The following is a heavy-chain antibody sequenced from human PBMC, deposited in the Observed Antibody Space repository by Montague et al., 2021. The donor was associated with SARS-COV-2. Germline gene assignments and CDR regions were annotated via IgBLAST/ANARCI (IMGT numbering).Heavy chain of an antibody. Sequence: SETLSLTCAAYGGSFSDYHWTWIRQSPGGGLEWIGQINYGGSTKYNPSLRSRVTISIDTSKNQFSLKLTPVTAADTAVYYCARGAPGYWGQGTLVTVSS. CDR3: ARGAPGY. V-gene: IGHV4-34*01. J-gene: IGHJ4*02. CDR1: GGSFSDYH. CDR2: INYGGST. D-gene: IGHD1-1*01.